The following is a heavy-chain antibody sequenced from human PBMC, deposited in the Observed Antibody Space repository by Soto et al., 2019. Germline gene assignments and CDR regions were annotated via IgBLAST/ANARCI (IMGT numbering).Heavy chain of an antibody. J-gene: IGHJ4*02. CDR2: IYYSGST. D-gene: IGHD2-15*01. Sequence: TRSRTCSVSGGSVSSAGYYWIWIRQHSGGGLEWIGYIYYSGSTDYNPSLKSRVTISVDMSKNQFSLKLRSVTAADTAVYYCARDMSGYGSGDRCYSGIDYWGQVTLVTFSS. CDR3: ARDMSGYGSGDRCYSGIDY. CDR1: GGSVSSAGYY. V-gene: IGHV4-31*03.